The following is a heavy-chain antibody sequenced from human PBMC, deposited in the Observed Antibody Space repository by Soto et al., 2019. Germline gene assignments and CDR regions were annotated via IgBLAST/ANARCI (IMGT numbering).Heavy chain of an antibody. Sequence: ESRKISCKGSGYSFTSYWIGWVRQMPGKGLEWMGIIYPGDSDTRYSPSFQGQVTISADKSISTAYLQWSSLRAEDTAVYYCARGPPMATITFFAYWGQGTLVTVSS. V-gene: IGHV5-51*01. CDR3: ARGPPMATITFFAY. CDR1: GYSFTSYW. J-gene: IGHJ4*02. CDR2: IYPGDSDT. D-gene: IGHD5-12*01.